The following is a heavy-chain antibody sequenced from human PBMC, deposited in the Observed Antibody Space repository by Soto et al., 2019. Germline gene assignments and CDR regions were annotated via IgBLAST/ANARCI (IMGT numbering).Heavy chain of an antibody. J-gene: IGHJ6*02. CDR2: INHSGTT. D-gene: IGHD2-21*02. Sequence: PSETLSLTCAVPGGSFSGFYWTWIRQPPGEGLEWIGEINHSGTTNFNPSLRSRLTISLDSSKKHFSLKLTSMTAADAAVYYCARADRTLVTSYGLDVWGQGTTVTVSS. CDR1: GGSFSGFY. V-gene: IGHV4-34*01. CDR3: ARADRTLVTSYGLDV.